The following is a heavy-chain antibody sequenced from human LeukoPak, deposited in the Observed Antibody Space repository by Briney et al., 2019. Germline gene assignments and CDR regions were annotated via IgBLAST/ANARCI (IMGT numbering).Heavy chain of an antibody. D-gene: IGHD3-22*01. CDR1: GWSFSGYY. CDR3: ARGKYYYDSSGYYYSEYFQH. CDR2: INHSGST. J-gene: IGHJ1*01. V-gene: IGHV4-34*01. Sequence: SETLSLTCAVYGWSFSGYYWSWIRQPPGKGREWMGVINHSGSTNYNPSLKRRVTIAVDTSKNQFSLKLSSVTAADTAVYYCARGKYYYDSSGYYYSEYFQHWGQGTLVTVSS.